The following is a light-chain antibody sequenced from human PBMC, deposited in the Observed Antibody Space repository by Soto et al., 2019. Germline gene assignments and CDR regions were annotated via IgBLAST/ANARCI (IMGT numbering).Light chain of an antibody. Sequence: QSVLTQPASVSGSPGQSITISCTGTSIDVGGYNYVSWYQHHPGKAPKLMIYEVNHRPSGISNRFSGSKSGNTASLTISGLQPEDEADYYCIPHTSRYTFVLGPGTKAPS. CDR1: SIDVGGYNY. CDR3: IPHTSRYTFV. J-gene: IGLJ1*01. CDR2: EVN. V-gene: IGLV2-14*01.